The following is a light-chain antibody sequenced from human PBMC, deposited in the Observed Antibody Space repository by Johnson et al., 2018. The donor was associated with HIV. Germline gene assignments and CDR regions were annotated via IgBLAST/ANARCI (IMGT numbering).Light chain of an antibody. CDR3: GTWDTSLSAYV. V-gene: IGLV1-51*02. CDR1: SSNIGNNY. Sequence: QSVLTQPPSVSAAPGQKVTISCSGSSSNIGNNYVSWYQQLPGTAPKLLIYENNKRPSGIPDRFSGSKSGTSATLAITGLQAGDEADYYCGTWDTSLSAYVFVTGTKVTVL. J-gene: IGLJ1*01. CDR2: ENN.